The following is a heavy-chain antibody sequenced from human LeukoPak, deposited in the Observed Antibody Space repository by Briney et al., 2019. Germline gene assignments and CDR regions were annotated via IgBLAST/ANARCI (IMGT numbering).Heavy chain of an antibody. Sequence: GGSLRLSCAASGFTFSSYSMNWVRQAPGKGPEWVSSISSSSSYIYYADSVKGRFTISRDNAKNSLYLQMDSLRAEDTAVYYCASVPGIAVAAPHWGQGTLVTVSS. CDR1: GFTFSSYS. J-gene: IGHJ4*02. V-gene: IGHV3-21*01. D-gene: IGHD6-19*01. CDR3: ASVPGIAVAAPH. CDR2: ISSSSSYI.